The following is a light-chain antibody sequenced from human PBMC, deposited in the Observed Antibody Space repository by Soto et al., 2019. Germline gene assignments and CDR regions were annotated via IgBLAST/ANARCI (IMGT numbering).Light chain of an antibody. J-gene: IGKJ1*01. Sequence: EIVLTQSPATLSLSPWERATLSCRASQSVSSYLAWYQQKFGQAPRLLIYDASNRATGIPARFSGSGSATDFTLTISSLEPEDFAIYYCQQRYNWPLTFGQGTKVDIK. CDR1: QSVSSY. CDR3: QQRYNWPLT. CDR2: DAS. V-gene: IGKV3-11*01.